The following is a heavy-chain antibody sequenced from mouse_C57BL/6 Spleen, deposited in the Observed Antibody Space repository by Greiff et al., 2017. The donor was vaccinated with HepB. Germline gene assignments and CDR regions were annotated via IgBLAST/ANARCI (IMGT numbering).Heavy chain of an antibody. CDR2: INYDGSST. V-gene: IGHV5-16*01. CDR1: GFTFSDYY. Sequence: EVKLVESEGGLVQPGSSMKLSCTASGFTFSDYYMAWVRQVPEKGLEWVANINYDGSSTYYLDSLKSRFIISRDNAKNILYLQMSSLKSEDTATYYCASHDDDAFAYWGQGTLVTVSA. J-gene: IGHJ3*01. CDR3: ASHDDDAFAY. D-gene: IGHD2-4*01.